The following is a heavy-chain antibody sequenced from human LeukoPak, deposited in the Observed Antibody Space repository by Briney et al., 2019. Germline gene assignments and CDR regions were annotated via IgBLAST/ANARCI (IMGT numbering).Heavy chain of an antibody. V-gene: IGHV4-4*02. Sequence: PSETLSLTCAVSGGSISSSNWWSWVRQPPGKGLEWIGEIYHSGYINYNPSLKSRLTISVDKSKNQFSLKVSSMSAADTAVYYCASFIEYTSSDAFDIWGQGTMVTVSS. D-gene: IGHD6-6*01. CDR2: IYHSGYI. CDR1: GGSISSSNW. J-gene: IGHJ3*02. CDR3: ASFIEYTSSDAFDI.